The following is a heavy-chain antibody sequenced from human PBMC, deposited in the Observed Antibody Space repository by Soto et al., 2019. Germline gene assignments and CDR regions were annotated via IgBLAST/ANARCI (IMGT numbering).Heavy chain of an antibody. Sequence: ETLSLTCTVSGGSISSYYWSWIRQPPGKGLEWIGYIYYSGSTNYNPSLKSRVTISVDTSKNQFSLKLNSVTAADTAVYYCASMGYHYGSGSYPLDYWGQGTLVTVSS. CDR2: IYYSGST. J-gene: IGHJ4*02. CDR3: ASMGYHYGSGSYPLDY. D-gene: IGHD3-10*01. CDR1: GGSISSYY. V-gene: IGHV4-59*08.